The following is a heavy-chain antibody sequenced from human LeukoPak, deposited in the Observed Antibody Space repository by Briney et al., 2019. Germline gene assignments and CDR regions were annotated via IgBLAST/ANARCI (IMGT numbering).Heavy chain of an antibody. D-gene: IGHD3-3*01. Sequence: PGGSLRLSCGASGFTFSSYSVNWVREAPGRGLEWVSSISSSTTYIFYADSVRASFTIPRDNAKNSLYLQMNSLRAEDTAVYYCARDPYYDFWSGYRYYYYMDVWGKGTTVTVSS. CDR1: GFTFSSYS. V-gene: IGHV3-21*01. CDR3: ARDPYYDFWSGYRYYYYMDV. CDR2: ISSSTTYI. J-gene: IGHJ6*03.